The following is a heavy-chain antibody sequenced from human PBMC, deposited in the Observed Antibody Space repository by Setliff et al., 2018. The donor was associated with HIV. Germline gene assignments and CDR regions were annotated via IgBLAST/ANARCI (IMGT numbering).Heavy chain of an antibody. D-gene: IGHD3-3*01. CDR2: IYTSGIT. J-gene: IGHJ4*02. CDR1: GDSISSYY. Sequence: SETLSLTCTVSGDSISSYYWSWIRQPPGKGLEWIGYIYTSGITDYNPSLKSRVTISGDTSKNQFSLKLSSVTAADTAVYYCARQMTIPGVAVTPVDYWGQGALVTVSS. CDR3: ARQMTIPGVAVTPVDY. V-gene: IGHV4-4*08.